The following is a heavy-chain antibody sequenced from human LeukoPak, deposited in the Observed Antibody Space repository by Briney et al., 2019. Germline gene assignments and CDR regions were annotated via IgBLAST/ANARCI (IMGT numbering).Heavy chain of an antibody. CDR1: GFTFSDYY. CDR3: ARGVRGYDFWSGYRTAEYFQH. CDR2: ISSSGSTI. V-gene: IGHV3-11*01. Sequence: GGSLRLSCAASGFTFSDYYMSWIRQAPGKGLEWVSYISSSGSTIYYADSVKGRFTISRDNAKNSLYLQMSSLRAEDTAVYYCARGVRGYDFWSGYRTAEYFQHWGQGTLVTVSS. D-gene: IGHD3-3*01. J-gene: IGHJ1*01.